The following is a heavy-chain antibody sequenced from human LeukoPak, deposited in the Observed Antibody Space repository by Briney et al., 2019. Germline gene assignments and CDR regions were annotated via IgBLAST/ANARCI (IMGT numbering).Heavy chain of an antibody. Sequence: GGSLRLSCAASGFTLSDHHMNWVRQAPGKGLEWLSSITTISHYIYYAGAVRGRFTISRDNAKNSLYLQMNSLRGEDTAVYYCARSGGPGTYHQLRYNWFDPWGQGTLVTVSS. CDR3: ARSGGPGTYHQLRYNWFDP. CDR2: ITTISHYI. J-gene: IGHJ5*02. V-gene: IGHV3-21*01. CDR1: GFTLSDHH. D-gene: IGHD3-10*01.